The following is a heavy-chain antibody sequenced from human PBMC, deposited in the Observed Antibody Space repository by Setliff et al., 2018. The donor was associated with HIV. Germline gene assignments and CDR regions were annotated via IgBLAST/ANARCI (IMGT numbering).Heavy chain of an antibody. Sequence: GGSLRLSCAASGFTFSKTWMTWVRQAPGKGLEWVSSINWNGGSTGYADSVKGRFTISRDNAKNSLYLQMNSLRAEDTALYYCARDIPFGDLLMLQAYMDVWGKGTTVTVSS. CDR3: ARDIPFGDLLMLQAYMDV. V-gene: IGHV3-20*04. J-gene: IGHJ6*04. D-gene: IGHD3-10*01. CDR1: GFTFSKTW. CDR2: INWNGGST.